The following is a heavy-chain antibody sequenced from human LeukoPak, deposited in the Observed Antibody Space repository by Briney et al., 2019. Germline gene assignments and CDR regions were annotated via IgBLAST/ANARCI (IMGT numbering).Heavy chain of an antibody. Sequence: ASVKVSCKASGYTISNYYIHWVRQTPGQGPEWLGITRPNSGRTYYPQNFQGRVTMTWDMSTSTFYMELGSLTSDDTAIYYCAREGPETYNFDFWGQGTLVTVSS. V-gene: IGHV1-46*01. CDR3: AREGPETYNFDF. D-gene: IGHD1-1*01. J-gene: IGHJ4*02. CDR2: TRPNSGRT. CDR1: GYTISNYY.